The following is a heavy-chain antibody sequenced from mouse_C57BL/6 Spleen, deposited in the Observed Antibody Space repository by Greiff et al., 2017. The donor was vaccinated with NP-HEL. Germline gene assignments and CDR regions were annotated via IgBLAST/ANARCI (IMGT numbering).Heavy chain of an antibody. CDR3: ERYDGSSPNWYFDG. Sequence: QVQLQQPGAELVMPGASVKLSCKASGYTFTSYWMHWVKQRPGQGLEWIGEIDPSDSYTNYNQKFKGKSTLTVDKSSSTAYMRLSSLTSEDSAVYYCERYDGSSPNWYFDGWGTGTTVTVSS. CDR2: IDPSDSYT. D-gene: IGHD1-1*01. J-gene: IGHJ1*03. V-gene: IGHV1-69*01. CDR1: GYTFTSYW.